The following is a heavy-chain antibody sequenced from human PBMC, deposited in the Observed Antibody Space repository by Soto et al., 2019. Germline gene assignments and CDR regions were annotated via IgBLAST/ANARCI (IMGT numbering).Heavy chain of an antibody. Sequence: QVQLQESGPGLVKPSGTLSLTCTVSGDSIGNSNRYSWVRQPPEKGLEWIAEISHIDSTNFNPSLKSRVTLSIDKSKNQFSLSLSSVTAADTAVYYCARAYCLSTTCYFDYWGQGTLVTVSS. CDR1: GDSIGNSNR. V-gene: IGHV4-4*02. CDR2: ISHIDST. CDR3: ARAYCLSTTCYFDY. J-gene: IGHJ4*02. D-gene: IGHD2-2*01.